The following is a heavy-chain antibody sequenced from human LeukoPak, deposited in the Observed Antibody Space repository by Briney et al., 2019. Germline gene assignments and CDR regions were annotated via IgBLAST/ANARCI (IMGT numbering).Heavy chain of an antibody. D-gene: IGHD2-2*02. CDR3: ARGYCSSTSCYTFDY. J-gene: IGHJ4*02. CDR2: IYHSGST. CDR1: GGSISSSNW. Sequence: SETLSLTCAVSGGSISSSNWWSWVRQPPGKGLEWIGEIYHSGSTNYNPSLKSRVTISVDKSKNQFSLKLSSVTAADTAVYYCARGYCSSTSCYTFDYWGQGTLVTVPS. V-gene: IGHV4-4*02.